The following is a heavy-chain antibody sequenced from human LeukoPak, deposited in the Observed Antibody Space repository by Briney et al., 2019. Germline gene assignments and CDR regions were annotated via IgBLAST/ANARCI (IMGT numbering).Heavy chain of an antibody. CDR1: GYTFTSYG. Sequence: ASVKVSCKASGYTFTSYGISWVRQAPGQGLEWMGWINPNSGGTNYAQKFQGRVTMTRDTSISTAYMELSRLRSDDTAVYYCARDPTFGGFGGWFDPWGQGTLVTVSS. D-gene: IGHD3-16*01. J-gene: IGHJ5*02. CDR3: ARDPTFGGFGGWFDP. CDR2: INPNSGGT. V-gene: IGHV1-2*02.